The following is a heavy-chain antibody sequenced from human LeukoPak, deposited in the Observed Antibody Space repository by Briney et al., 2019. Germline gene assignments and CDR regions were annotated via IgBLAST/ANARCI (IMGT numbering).Heavy chain of an antibody. CDR3: ATVREIDCSSGSCYSDWFDP. D-gene: IGHD2-15*01. CDR2: IIPIFGTA. CDR1: GGTFSSYA. Sequence: SVKVSCKASGGTFSSYAISWVRQAPGQGLEWMGRIIPIFGTANYAQKFQGRVTITTDGSTSTAYMELSSLRSEDTAVYYCATVREIDCSSGSCYSDWFDPWGQGTLVTVSS. J-gene: IGHJ5*02. V-gene: IGHV1-69*05.